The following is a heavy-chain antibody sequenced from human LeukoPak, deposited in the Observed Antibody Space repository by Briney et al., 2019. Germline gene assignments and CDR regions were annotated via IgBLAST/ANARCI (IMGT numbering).Heavy chain of an antibody. V-gene: IGHV4-61*08. Sequence: SETLSLTCTVSGGPISSGDYYWSWIRQPAGKGLEWIGYIYNSGSTNYNPSLKSRATISADTSKNQFSLKLSSVTAADTVVYYCVRDRELNYWGQGTLVTVSS. J-gene: IGHJ4*02. D-gene: IGHD1-7*01. CDR1: GGPISSGDYY. CDR2: IYNSGST. CDR3: VRDRELNY.